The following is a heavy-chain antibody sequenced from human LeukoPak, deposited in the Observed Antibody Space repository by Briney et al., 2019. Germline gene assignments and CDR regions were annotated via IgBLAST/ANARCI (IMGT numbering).Heavy chain of an antibody. V-gene: IGHV4-61*02. D-gene: IGHD3-16*01. CDR2: IYTSGYT. CDR1: GASVSSGNYY. CDR3: AGMIGYFDY. Sequence: SQTLSLACTVSGASVSSGNYYWSWIRQPAGKRLELIGRIYTSGYTDFNPSLKSRVTISVDKSKNRFSLRLNSVTAADTAVYYCAGMIGYFDYWGQGIVVTVSS. J-gene: IGHJ4*02.